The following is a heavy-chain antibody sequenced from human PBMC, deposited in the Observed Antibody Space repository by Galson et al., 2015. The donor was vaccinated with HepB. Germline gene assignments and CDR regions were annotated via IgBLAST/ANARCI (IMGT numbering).Heavy chain of an antibody. CDR1: GFNFPSYW. J-gene: IGHJ6*02. V-gene: IGHV3-74*01. CDR2: IKSDGSST. D-gene: IGHD2-21*02. Sequence: SLRLSCAASGFNFPSYWMHWVRQGPGKGLVWVSRIKSDGSSTSYADSVKGRFTISRDNAKKTLYLQMNSLRAEDTAMYYCARQRACGGDCPGNYGMDVWGPGTTVTVSS. CDR3: ARQRACGGDCPGNYGMDV.